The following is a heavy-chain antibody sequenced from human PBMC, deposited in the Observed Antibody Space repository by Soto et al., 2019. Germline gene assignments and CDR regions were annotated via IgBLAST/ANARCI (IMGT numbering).Heavy chain of an antibody. CDR2: IIPIRGIA. Sequence: QVQLVQSGAEVKKPGSSVKVSCKASGGTFSSYTISWVRQAPGQGLEWMGRIIPIRGIANYAQKFQGRVTITADKSTSTAYMELSSLRSEDTAVYYCARVPGEYGSGSYSANWFDPWGQGTLVTVSS. CDR1: GGTFSSYT. J-gene: IGHJ5*02. V-gene: IGHV1-69*02. CDR3: ARVPGEYGSGSYSANWFDP. D-gene: IGHD3-10*01.